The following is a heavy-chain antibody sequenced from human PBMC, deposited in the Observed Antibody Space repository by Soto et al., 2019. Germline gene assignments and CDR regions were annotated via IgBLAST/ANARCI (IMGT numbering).Heavy chain of an antibody. CDR2: IYPGDSDT. CDR1: GYSFTSYW. J-gene: IGHJ3*02. Sequence: PGESLKISCKGSGYSFTSYWIGWVRQMPGKGLEWMGIIYPGDSDTRYSPSFQGQVTISADKSISTAYLQWSSLKASDTAMYYCARHKSAMEDFWSGYYLREYYDSSGNGAFDIWGQGTMVTVSS. D-gene: IGHD3-3*01. V-gene: IGHV5-51*01. CDR3: ARHKSAMEDFWSGYYLREYYDSSGNGAFDI.